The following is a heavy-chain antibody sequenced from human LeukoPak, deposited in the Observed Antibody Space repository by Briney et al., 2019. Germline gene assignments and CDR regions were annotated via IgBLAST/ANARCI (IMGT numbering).Heavy chain of an antibody. CDR3: AKDPFMTSHFYMDV. Sequence: GGSLRLSCAASGFTFSSYAMTWVRQAPGKGLGWVSSLSGGGENTYYADSVKGRFTVSRDNSKSTLHLQMNDLSADDTAIYYCAKDPFMTSHFYMDVWGKGTTVTVSS. D-gene: IGHD4-11*01. CDR1: GFTFSSYA. CDR2: LSGGGENT. J-gene: IGHJ6*03. V-gene: IGHV3-23*01.